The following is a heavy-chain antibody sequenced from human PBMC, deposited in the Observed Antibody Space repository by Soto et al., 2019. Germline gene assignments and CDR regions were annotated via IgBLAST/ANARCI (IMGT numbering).Heavy chain of an antibody. D-gene: IGHD3-22*01. J-gene: IGHJ3*01. V-gene: IGHV3-33*01. Sequence: GGSLRLSCAASGFTFRSYGMHWVRQASGKGLEWVSIIWYDGSNKYYADSVEGRFTISRDNSKNTLYLQMNSLRAEDTAVYYCARDQLYYNDISGRPLNAFDVWGQGTMVTVSS. CDR2: IWYDGSNK. CDR3: ARDQLYYNDISGRPLNAFDV. CDR1: GFTFRSYG.